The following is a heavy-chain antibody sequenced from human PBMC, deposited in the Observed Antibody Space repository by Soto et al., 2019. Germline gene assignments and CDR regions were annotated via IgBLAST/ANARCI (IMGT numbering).Heavy chain of an antibody. CDR2: INPNFGNA. J-gene: IGHJ4*02. CDR3: ARAQTYYYDSSGYYPGDY. D-gene: IGHD3-22*01. V-gene: IGHV1-8*01. Sequence: ASVKVSCKASGYTFPSYDINWVRQATGQGLEWMGWINPNFGNADYAQKFQGRVTITADESTSTAYMELSSLRSEDTAVYYCARAQTYYYDSSGYYPGDYWGQGTLVTVSS. CDR1: GYTFPSYD.